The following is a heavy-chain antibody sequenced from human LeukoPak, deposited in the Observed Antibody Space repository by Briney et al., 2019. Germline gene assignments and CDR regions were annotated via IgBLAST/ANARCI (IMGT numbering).Heavy chain of an antibody. CDR1: GFTFSSYS. CDR3: VRTYYDILTAYNPYFDY. V-gene: IGHV3-48*01. CDR2: ISSSSSTI. Sequence: GGSLRLSCAASGFTFSSYSMNWVRQAPGKGLEWVSSISSSSSTIYYADSVKGRFTISRDNAKNSLYLQMNSLRAEDTAVYYCVRTYYDILTAYNPYFDYWGQGILVTVSS. D-gene: IGHD3-9*01. J-gene: IGHJ4*02.